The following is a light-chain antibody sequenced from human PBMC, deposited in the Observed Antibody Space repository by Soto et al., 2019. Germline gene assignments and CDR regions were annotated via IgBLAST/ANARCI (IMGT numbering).Light chain of an antibody. CDR3: QQYNNWPPWK. V-gene: IGKV3-15*01. J-gene: IGKJ1*01. Sequence: EKVMSQSPATLSASTGERATVSCRASQSVSSNLAWYQQKPGQAPRLLIYGASTRATGIPARFSGSGSGREFTLTISSLQSEDFAVYNCQQYNNWPPWKFGQGTKVDIK. CDR1: QSVSSN. CDR2: GAS.